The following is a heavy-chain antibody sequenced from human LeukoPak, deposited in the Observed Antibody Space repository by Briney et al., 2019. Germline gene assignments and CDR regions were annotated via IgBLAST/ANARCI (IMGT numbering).Heavy chain of an antibody. CDR1: GYTFTSYG. J-gene: IGHJ6*03. V-gene: IGHV1-18*01. D-gene: IGHD3-3*01. CDR2: ISAYNGNT. Sequence: ASVKVSCKASGYTFTSYGTSWVRQAPGQGLEWMGWISAYNGNTNYAQKLQGRVTMTTDTSTSTAYMELRSLRSDDTAVYYCARDTYYDFWSGYYTGVYYYYYMDVWGKGTTVTVSS. CDR3: ARDTYYDFWSGYYTGVYYYYYMDV.